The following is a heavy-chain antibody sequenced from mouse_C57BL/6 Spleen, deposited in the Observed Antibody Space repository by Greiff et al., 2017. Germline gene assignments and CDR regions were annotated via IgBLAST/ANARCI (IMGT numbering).Heavy chain of an antibody. CDR3: ASAYYSNYAWFAY. CDR2: INPNNGGT. J-gene: IGHJ3*01. V-gene: IGHV1-18*01. Sequence: VQLQQSGPELVKPGASVKIPCKASGYTFTDYNMDWVKQSHGKSLEWIGDINPNNGGTIYNQKFKGKATLTVDKSSSTAYMELRSLKSEDTAVYYCASAYYSNYAWFAYWGQGTLVTVSA. D-gene: IGHD2-5*01. CDR1: GYTFTDYN.